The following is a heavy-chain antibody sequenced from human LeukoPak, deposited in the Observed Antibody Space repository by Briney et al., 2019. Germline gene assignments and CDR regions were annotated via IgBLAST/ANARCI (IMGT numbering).Heavy chain of an antibody. V-gene: IGHV3-73*01. D-gene: IGHD3-10*01. CDR3: TRQNYGSGSYCFDY. CDR2: IRSKANSYAT. Sequence: GGSLRLSCAASGFTFSGSAMHWVRQAPGKGLEWVGRIRSKANSYATAYAASVKGRFTISRDDSKNTAYLQMNSLKTEDTAVYYCTRQNYGSGSYCFDYWGQGTLVTVSS. CDR1: GFTFSGSA. J-gene: IGHJ4*02.